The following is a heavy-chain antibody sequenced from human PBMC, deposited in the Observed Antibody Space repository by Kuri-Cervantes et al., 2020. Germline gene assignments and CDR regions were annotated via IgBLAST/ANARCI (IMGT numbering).Heavy chain of an antibody. CDR3: ARGTVWGSYRTDLDY. V-gene: IGHV3-30*03. Sequence: GGSLRLSCAASGFTFSSYGMHWVRQAPGKGLEWVAVISYDGSNKYYADSVKGRFTISRDNSKNTLYLQMNSLRAEDTAVYYCARGTVWGSYRTDLDYWGQGTLVTVSS. CDR2: ISYDGSNK. CDR1: GFTFSSYG. J-gene: IGHJ4*02. D-gene: IGHD3-16*02.